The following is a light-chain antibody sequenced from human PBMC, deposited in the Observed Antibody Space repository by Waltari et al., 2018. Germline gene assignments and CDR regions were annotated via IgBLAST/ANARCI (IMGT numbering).Light chain of an antibody. V-gene: IGKV3-11*01. CDR3: QQRSSWPSIT. CDR1: QSVSSN. J-gene: IGKJ5*01. CDR2: DAS. Sequence: EIVLTQFPATLSLSPGERATLSCRASQSVSSNLAWYQQKPGQAPRLLIYDASNRATGIPARFSGSGSGTDFTLTISSLEPEDFAVYYCQQRSSWPSITFGQGTRLEIK.